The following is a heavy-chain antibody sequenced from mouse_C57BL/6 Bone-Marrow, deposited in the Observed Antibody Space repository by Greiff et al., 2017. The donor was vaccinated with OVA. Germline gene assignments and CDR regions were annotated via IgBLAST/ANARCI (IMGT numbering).Heavy chain of an antibody. J-gene: IGHJ3*01. CDR2: INPSSGYT. CDR1: GYTFTSYT. V-gene: IGHV1-4*01. CDR3: ARGVREAY. Sequence: VLLVESGAELARPGASVKMSCKASGYTFTSYTMHWVKQRPGQGLEWIGYINPSSGYTKYNQKFKDKATLTADNTSSTAYMQLSSLTSEDSAVYYCARGVREAYWGQGTLVTVSA.